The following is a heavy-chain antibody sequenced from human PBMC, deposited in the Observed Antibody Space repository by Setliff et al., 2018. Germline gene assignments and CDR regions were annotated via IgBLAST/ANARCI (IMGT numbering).Heavy chain of an antibody. D-gene: IGHD2-15*01. CDR2: ISPYSGKT. J-gene: IGHJ4*02. CDR1: GYNFITLG. CDR3: ARGRGPDIVVTIPGDY. Sequence: ASVKVSCKTSGYNFITLGINWVRQTPGQGLEWVGWISPYSGKTDYAQKFQGRVIMTIDSATTTAYMELKTLRSDDTAVYYCARGRGPDIVVTIPGDYWGQGTQVTVSS. V-gene: IGHV1-18*01.